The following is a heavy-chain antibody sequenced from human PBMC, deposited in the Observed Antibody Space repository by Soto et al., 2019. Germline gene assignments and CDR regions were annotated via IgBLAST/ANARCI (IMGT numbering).Heavy chain of an antibody. CDR1: GGTFSSYA. V-gene: IGHV1-69*13. CDR2: IIPIFGTA. J-gene: IGHJ5*02. D-gene: IGHD2-2*02. CDR3: AREASPAIHWFDP. Sequence: ASVKVSCKASGGTFSSYAISWVRQAPGQGLEWMGGIIPIFGTANYAQKFQGRVTTTADESTSTAYMELSSLRSEDTAVYYCAREASPAIHWFDPWGQGTLVTVSS.